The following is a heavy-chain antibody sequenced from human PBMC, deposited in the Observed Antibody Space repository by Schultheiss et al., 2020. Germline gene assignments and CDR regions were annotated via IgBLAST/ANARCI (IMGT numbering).Heavy chain of an antibody. V-gene: IGHV4-31*11. D-gene: IGHD3-10*01. CDR2: IYYSGST. J-gene: IGHJ4*02. CDR1: GGSFSGYY. CDR3: ARFYYGSGYDY. Sequence: SETLSLTCAVYGGSFSGYYWSWSRQDPGKGLEWIGYIYYSGSTYYNPSLKSRVTISVDTSKNQFSLKLSSVTAADTAVYYCARFYYGSGYDYWGQGTLVTVYS.